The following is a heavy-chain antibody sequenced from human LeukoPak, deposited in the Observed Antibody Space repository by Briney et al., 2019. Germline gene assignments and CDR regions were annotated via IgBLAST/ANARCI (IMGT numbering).Heavy chain of an antibody. J-gene: IGHJ4*01. CDR1: GFTFSAYV. D-gene: IGHD2-8*02. CDR3: ARDGGYTGGWTYGAGDY. V-gene: IGHV3-30*04. CDR2: ISNDGNEK. Sequence: GGSLRLSCAASGFTFSAYVMHWVRQAPGKGLECVAVISNDGNEKYYADSVKGRFSISRDNSKNTLYLQMSSLRTEDTAVCYCARDGGYTGGWTYGAGDYWGQGTLVTVSS.